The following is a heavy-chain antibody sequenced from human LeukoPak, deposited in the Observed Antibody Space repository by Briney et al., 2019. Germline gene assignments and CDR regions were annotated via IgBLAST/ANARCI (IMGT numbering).Heavy chain of an antibody. CDR1: GFTFSSYG. CDR2: ISGSGGST. Sequence: PGRSLRFSCAASGFTFSSYGMSWVRQAPGKGLEWVSAISGSGGSTYYADSVKGRFTISRDNSKNTLYLQMNSLRAEDTAVYYCAKDRRYYDYVWGSYPTEYFDYWGQGTLVTVSS. D-gene: IGHD3-16*02. V-gene: IGHV3-23*01. J-gene: IGHJ4*02. CDR3: AKDRRYYDYVWGSYPTEYFDY.